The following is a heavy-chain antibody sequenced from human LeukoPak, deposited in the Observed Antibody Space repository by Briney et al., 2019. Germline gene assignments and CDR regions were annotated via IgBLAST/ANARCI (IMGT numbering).Heavy chain of an antibody. CDR2: IYPGDSET. D-gene: IGHD3-10*01. CDR1: GYSFTKYW. V-gene: IGHV5-51*01. CDR3: AKKVYGSGTSGAFDV. Sequence: GESLKISCKGSGYSFTKYWIGWVRQMPGKGLEWMGIIYPGDSETRYSPSFQGQVTISADKSISTAYLQWSSLKASDTAMYYCAKKVYGSGTSGAFDVWGQGTMVTVPS. J-gene: IGHJ3*01.